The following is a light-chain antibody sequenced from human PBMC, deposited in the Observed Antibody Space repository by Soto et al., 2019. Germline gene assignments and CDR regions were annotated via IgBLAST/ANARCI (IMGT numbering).Light chain of an antibody. V-gene: IGKV1-39*01. CDR2: AAS. CDR3: QQSYSTPPVT. CDR1: QSISSY. Sequence: DIQMTQSPSSLSASVGDRVTITCRASQSISSYLNWYQQKPRKAPKLLIYAASSLQSGVPSRFSGSGSGTDFPLTISSLQPEDFATYYCQQSYSTPPVTFGQGTRLEIK. J-gene: IGKJ5*01.